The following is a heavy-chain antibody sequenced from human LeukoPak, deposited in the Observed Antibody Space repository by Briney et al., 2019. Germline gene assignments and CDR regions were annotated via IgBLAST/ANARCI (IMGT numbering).Heavy chain of an antibody. CDR2: IHYSGST. J-gene: IGHJ4*02. Sequence: PSETLSLTSTVSGASISSAYWSWVRRPPEKGLEWIGYIHYSGSTTYNPSLKSRVTMSVDTSKNQFSLKLTSVTAADTAVFYCARSYSSGWFYFDDWGQGTLVTVSS. CDR3: ARSYSSGWFYFDD. CDR1: GASISSAY. V-gene: IGHV4-59*08. D-gene: IGHD6-19*01.